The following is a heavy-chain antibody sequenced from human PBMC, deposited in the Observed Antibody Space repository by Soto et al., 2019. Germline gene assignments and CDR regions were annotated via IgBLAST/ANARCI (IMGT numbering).Heavy chain of an antibody. V-gene: IGHV3-23*01. D-gene: IGHD6-13*01. CDR3: AKGPGYSSSWYYFDY. Sequence: GGSLRLSCAASGFTFSSYAMSWVRQAPGKGLEWVSAISGNGGSTYYADSVKGRFTISRDNSKNTLYLQMNSLRAEDTAVYYCAKGPGYSSSWYYFDYWGQGTLVTVSS. CDR2: ISGNGGST. CDR1: GFTFSSYA. J-gene: IGHJ4*02.